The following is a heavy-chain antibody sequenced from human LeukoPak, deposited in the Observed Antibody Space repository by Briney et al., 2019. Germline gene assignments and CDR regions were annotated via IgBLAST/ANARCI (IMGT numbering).Heavy chain of an antibody. CDR1: GGSISSYY. V-gene: IGHV4-4*07. CDR3: ALGGVWFDP. J-gene: IGHJ5*02. Sequence: PSETLSLTCSVSGGSISSYYWSWIRQPAGKGREWVGRIYISGSTNYNPSLKSRVTMSLDTSKNQFSLKLSSVTAADTAVYYCALGGVWFDPWGQGTLVTVSS. CDR2: IYISGST. D-gene: IGHD3-16*01.